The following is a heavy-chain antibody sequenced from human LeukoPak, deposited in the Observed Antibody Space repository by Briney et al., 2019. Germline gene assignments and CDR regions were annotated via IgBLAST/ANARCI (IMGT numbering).Heavy chain of an antibody. CDR3: ARIPYGSGSSWRLYYFDY. V-gene: IGHV4-39*07. CDR1: GGSISSSSYY. J-gene: IGHJ4*02. D-gene: IGHD3-10*01. CDR2: IYYSGGT. Sequence: SETLSLTCTVSGGSISSSSYYWGWIRQPPGKGLEWIGSIYYSGGTYYNPSLKSRVTISVDTSKNQFSLKLSSVTAADTAVYYCARIPYGSGSSWRLYYFDYWGQGTLVTVSS.